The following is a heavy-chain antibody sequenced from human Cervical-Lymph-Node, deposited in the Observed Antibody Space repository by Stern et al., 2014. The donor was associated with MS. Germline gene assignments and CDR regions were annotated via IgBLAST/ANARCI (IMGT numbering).Heavy chain of an antibody. V-gene: IGHV7-4-1*02. D-gene: IGHD3-22*01. Sequence: QVQLGQSGSELKKPGASVKVSCKASGYTFTNYAVNWVRQAPGQGLQWMGWINTDTGKPTYAQGYTGQFVFSLDTSVNTAYLQINSLKAEDTAVYYCARIVPDSSGSTPFDYWGQGTLVTVSS. CDR2: INTDTGKP. CDR3: ARIVPDSSGSTPFDY. J-gene: IGHJ4*02. CDR1: GYTFTNYA.